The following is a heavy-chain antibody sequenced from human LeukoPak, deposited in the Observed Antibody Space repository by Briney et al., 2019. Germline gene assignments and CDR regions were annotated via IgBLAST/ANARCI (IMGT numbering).Heavy chain of an antibody. D-gene: IGHD6-13*01. J-gene: IGHJ4*02. Sequence: SVKVSCKASGGTFSSYAISWVRQAPGQGLEWMGGIIPIFGTANYAQKFQGRVTITADESTSTAYMELSSLRSEDTAVYYCARFGSIAAAGETVDYWGQGTLVTVSS. V-gene: IGHV1-69*13. CDR2: IIPIFGTA. CDR1: GGTFSSYA. CDR3: ARFGSIAAAGETVDY.